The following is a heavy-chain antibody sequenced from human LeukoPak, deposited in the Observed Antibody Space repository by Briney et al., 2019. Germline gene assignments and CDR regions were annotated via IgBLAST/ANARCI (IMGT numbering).Heavy chain of an antibody. J-gene: IGHJ4*02. CDR2: RNPNSDNT. CDR1: GYSFTNYD. Sequence: ASVTVSFTASGYSFTNYDINWVRQATGQRLERMGWRNPNSDNTGYAQTFQGRVTITRNTSISTAYMELSSLRSEDTAVYYCARGGDTAMVLYDYWGQGTLVTVSS. CDR3: ARGGDTAMVLYDY. D-gene: IGHD5-18*01. V-gene: IGHV1-8*03.